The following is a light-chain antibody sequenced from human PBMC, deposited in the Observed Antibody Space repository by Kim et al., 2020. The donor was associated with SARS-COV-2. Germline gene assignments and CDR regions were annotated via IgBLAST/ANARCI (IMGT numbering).Light chain of an antibody. CDR3: QQTYKTPWT. V-gene: IGKV1-39*01. CDR2: GAS. CDR1: QSISRY. Sequence: ASVGDGVTITCQASQSISRYLNWFQQKPGKPPKLLIYGASSLESGVPSKFGGSGSGTDFTLTISGLDPDDFATYYCQQTYKTPWTFGQGTKVDIK. J-gene: IGKJ1*01.